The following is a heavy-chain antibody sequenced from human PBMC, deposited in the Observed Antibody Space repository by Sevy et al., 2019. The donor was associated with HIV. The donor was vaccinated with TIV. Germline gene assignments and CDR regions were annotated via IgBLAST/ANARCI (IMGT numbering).Heavy chain of an antibody. CDR1: GFTFSSYA. J-gene: IGHJ4*02. CDR3: ATSITGPYYFDY. CDR2: ISGSGGST. V-gene: IGHV3-23*01. D-gene: IGHD3-16*01. Sequence: GGSLRLSCAASGFTFSSYAMSWVRQAPGKGLEWVSAISGSGGSTYYADSVKGRFTISRDNAKNSLYLQMNSLRAEDTAVYYCATSITGPYYFDYWGQGTLVTVSS.